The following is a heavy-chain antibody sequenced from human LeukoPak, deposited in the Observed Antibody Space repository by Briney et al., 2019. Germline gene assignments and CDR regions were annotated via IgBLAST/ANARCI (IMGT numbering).Heavy chain of an antibody. CDR3: AKDPVNWGQDSGTFDI. J-gene: IGHJ3*02. Sequence: GGSLRLSCAVSGFTFTNYAMSWVRQAPGKGLEWVSTISGRSSSTYYADTVKGRFTISRDNSKSTLFLQMHSLRADDTAVYYCAKDPVNWGQDSGTFDIWGQGTMVSVSS. D-gene: IGHD3-16*01. CDR1: GFTFTNYA. V-gene: IGHV3-23*01. CDR2: ISGRSSST.